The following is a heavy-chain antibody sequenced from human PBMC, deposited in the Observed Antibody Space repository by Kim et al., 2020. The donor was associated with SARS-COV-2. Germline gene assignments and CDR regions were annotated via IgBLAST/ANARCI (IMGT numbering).Heavy chain of an antibody. CDR3: ARDSGYSTFAGHYGMDV. J-gene: IGHJ6*02. D-gene: IGHD3-22*01. Sequence: ASVKVSCKASGYTLSTYGLSWVRQAPGQGLEWMGWISGYNGDTRYAQKVQGRVTMTRDTSTSTAYMELRSLRSDDTAVYYCARDSGYSTFAGHYGMDVWGQGTTVTVS. V-gene: IGHV1-18*01. CDR1: GYTLSTYG. CDR2: ISGYNGDT.